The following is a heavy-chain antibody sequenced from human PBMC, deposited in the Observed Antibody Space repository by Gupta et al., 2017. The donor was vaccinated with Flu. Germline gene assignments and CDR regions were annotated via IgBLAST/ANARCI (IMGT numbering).Heavy chain of an antibody. CDR1: SFRGYS. V-gene: IGHV4-34*01. J-gene: IGHJ4*02. CDR2: INHSGST. Sequence: SFRGYSWSWIRQPPGKGLEWIGEINHSGSTNYNPSLKSRVTISVDTSKNQFSLKLSAVTAADTAVYYCARAVLTTVTIDYWGQGTLVTVSS. CDR3: ARAVLTTVTIDY. D-gene: IGHD4-17*01.